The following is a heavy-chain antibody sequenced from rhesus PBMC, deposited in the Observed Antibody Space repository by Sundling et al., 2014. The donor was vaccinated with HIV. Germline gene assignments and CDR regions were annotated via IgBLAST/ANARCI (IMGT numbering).Heavy chain of an antibody. D-gene: IGHD3-3*01. Sequence: QLQLQESGPGLVKPSETLSVTCAVSGGSISSSYWSWIRQAPGKGLEWIGYIYGSGSSSNYNSSLKSRVTLSVDTSKNQLSLKLSSVTAADTAVYYCARDAQLQYLDWGQGVLVTVSS. CDR2: IYGSGSSS. J-gene: IGHJ4*01. CDR3: ARDAQLQYLD. V-gene: IGHV4-169*02. CDR1: GGSISSSY.